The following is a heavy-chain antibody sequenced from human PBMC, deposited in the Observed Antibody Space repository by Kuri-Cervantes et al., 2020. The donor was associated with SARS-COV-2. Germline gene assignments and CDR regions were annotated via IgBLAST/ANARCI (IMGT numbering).Heavy chain of an antibody. V-gene: IGHV1-2*02. CDR3: AREGLAAAAIFDY. Sequence: ASVKVSCKASGYAFTGYYMHWVRQAPGQGLEWMGWINPNSGGTNYARKLQGRVTMTTDTSTSTAYMELRSLRSDDTAVYYCAREGLAAAAIFDYWGQGTLVTVSS. CDR2: INPNSGGT. J-gene: IGHJ4*02. CDR1: GYAFTGYY. D-gene: IGHD6-13*01.